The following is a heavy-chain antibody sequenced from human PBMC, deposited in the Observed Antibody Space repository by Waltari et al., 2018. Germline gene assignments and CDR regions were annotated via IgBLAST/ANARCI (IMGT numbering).Heavy chain of an antibody. CDR2: IYTSGST. J-gene: IGHJ6*03. Sequence: QVQLQESGPGLVKPSQTLSLTCTVSGGSISSGSYYWSWIRQPAGKGLEWSGRIYTSGSTNYNPSLKSRVTISVDTSKNQFSLKLSSVTAADTAVYYCARDGFRVTTSYYYYMDVWGKGTTVTVSS. CDR1: GGSISSGSYY. CDR3: ARDGFRVTTSYYYYMDV. D-gene: IGHD4-4*01. V-gene: IGHV4-61*02.